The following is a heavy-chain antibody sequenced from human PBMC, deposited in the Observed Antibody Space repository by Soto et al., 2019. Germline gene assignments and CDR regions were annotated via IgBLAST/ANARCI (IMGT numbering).Heavy chain of an antibody. D-gene: IGHD3-3*01. CDR3: ARITIFGLALMDV. CDR2: IYPGDSDT. J-gene: IGHJ6*02. Sequence: GESLKISCKGSGYKFSSEWIGWVRQMPGKSLDWMGIIYPGDSDTRYSPSFQGQVTISADKSINTAYLQWSNLKASDTAMYYCARITIFGLALMDVWGQGTTVTVSS. V-gene: IGHV5-51*01. CDR1: GYKFSSEW.